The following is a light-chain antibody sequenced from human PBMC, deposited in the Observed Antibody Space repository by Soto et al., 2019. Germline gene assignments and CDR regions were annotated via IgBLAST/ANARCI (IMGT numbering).Light chain of an antibody. CDR3: QSYDSSQSGSVV. J-gene: IGLJ2*01. Sequence: QSVLTQPPSVSGAPGQRVTISCTGSSSNIGAGYDVHWYQQLPGTAPKLLIYGNSNRPSGVPDRFSGSKSGTSASLAITGLQAEDEADYYCQSYDSSQSGSVVXGGGTKLTVL. CDR1: SSNIGAGYD. V-gene: IGLV1-40*01. CDR2: GNS.